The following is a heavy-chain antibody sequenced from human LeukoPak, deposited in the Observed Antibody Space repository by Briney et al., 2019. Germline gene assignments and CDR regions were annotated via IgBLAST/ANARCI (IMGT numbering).Heavy chain of an antibody. D-gene: IGHD2-15*01. V-gene: IGHV3-30*03. CDR1: GFTFSNYG. J-gene: IGHJ4*02. CDR3: ASIVVVEAATPHFDY. Sequence: LTGGSLRLSCAASGFTFSNYGMHWVSQTPGEWLEWVALISNDGNDKYCADSVKGRFTISRDNSKNTLYLQMNSLRAEDTAVYYCASIVVVEAATPHFDYWGQGTLVTVSS. CDR2: ISNDGNDK.